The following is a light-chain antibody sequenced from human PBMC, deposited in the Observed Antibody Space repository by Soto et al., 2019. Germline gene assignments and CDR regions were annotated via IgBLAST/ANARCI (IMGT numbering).Light chain of an antibody. CDR1: RSDIGSYNL. V-gene: IGLV2-23*01. J-gene: IGLJ1*01. CDR3: CSYAGTSDPYV. CDR2: VGS. Sequence: QSALTQPASVFGSLGQSITISCTGTRSDIGSYNLVSWYQHHPGKAPKLLIYVGSKRPSGVSIRFSGSRSGNTASLTISGLQAEDEADYYCCSYAGTSDPYVFGTGTKLTVL.